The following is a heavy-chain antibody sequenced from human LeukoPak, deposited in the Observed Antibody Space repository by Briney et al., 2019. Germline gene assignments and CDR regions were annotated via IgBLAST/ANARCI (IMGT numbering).Heavy chain of an antibody. Sequence: VASVRLSCTASGYTFTAYNIHWVRQAPGQGLEWMSWINTNTGNLTYAQAVTGRFTFSLDTAVNWVYLQISSLRAEDTAVYYCARSRRTHGAFDIWRQGTMDSV. CDR2: INTNTGNL. D-gene: IGHD2-2*01. V-gene: IGHV7-4-1*02. CDR1: GYTFTAYN. J-gene: IGHJ3*02. CDR3: ARSRRTHGAFDI.